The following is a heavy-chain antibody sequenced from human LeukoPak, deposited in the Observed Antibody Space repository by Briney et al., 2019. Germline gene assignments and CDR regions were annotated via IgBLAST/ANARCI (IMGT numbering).Heavy chain of an antibody. CDR2: IYNSDSGST. J-gene: IGHJ4*02. D-gene: IGHD3-10*01. V-gene: IGHV4-59*11. CDR1: GGSISCHY. CDR3: ARGGHYGLDY. Sequence: SETLSLTCIVSGGSISCHYWSWIRQHPGMGLEWIGYIYNSDSGSTNYNPSLKSRVTISVDTSKNQFSLKLSSVTAAHTAVYYCARGGHYGLDYWGQGTLVTVSS.